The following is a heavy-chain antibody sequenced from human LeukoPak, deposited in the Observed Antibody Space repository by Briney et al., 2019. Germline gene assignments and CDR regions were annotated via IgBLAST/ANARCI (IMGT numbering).Heavy chain of an antibody. D-gene: IGHD6-19*01. V-gene: IGHV3-21*01. CDR1: GFTFSSYS. Sequence: PGGSLRLSCAASGFTFSSYSMNWVRQAPGKGLEWVSSISSSSSYIYYADSVKGRFTISRDNARNSLSLQMNSLRAEDTAVYYCARTIAVAGYDYWGQGTLVTVSS. CDR3: ARTIAVAGYDY. CDR2: ISSSSSYI. J-gene: IGHJ4*02.